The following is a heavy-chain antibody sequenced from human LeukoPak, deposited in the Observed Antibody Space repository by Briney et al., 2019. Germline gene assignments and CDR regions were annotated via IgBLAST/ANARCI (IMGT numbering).Heavy chain of an antibody. Sequence: PGRSLRLSCAASGFTFSSYGMHWVRQAPGRGLEWVAVIWYDGSKNYYADSVKGRFTISRDNSKNTLYLQMNSLRAEDTAVYYCATELKKIAAAGAAFDYWGQGTLVTVSS. D-gene: IGHD6-13*01. J-gene: IGHJ4*02. CDR2: IWYDGSKN. CDR3: ATELKKIAAAGAAFDY. V-gene: IGHV3-33*01. CDR1: GFTFSSYG.